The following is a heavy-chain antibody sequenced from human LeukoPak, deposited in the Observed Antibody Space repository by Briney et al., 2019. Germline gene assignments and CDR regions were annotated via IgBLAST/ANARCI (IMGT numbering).Heavy chain of an antibody. J-gene: IGHJ6*02. CDR2: ISYDGSNK. CDR3: AKNGGSYSYYYGMDV. Sequence: GGSLRLSCAASGFTFSSYAVSWVRQAPGKGLEWVAVISYDGSNKYYADSVKGRFTISRDNSKNTLYLQMNSLRAEDTAVYYCAKNGGSYSYYYGMDVWGQGTTVTVSS. CDR1: GFTFSSYA. V-gene: IGHV3-30*18. D-gene: IGHD1-26*01.